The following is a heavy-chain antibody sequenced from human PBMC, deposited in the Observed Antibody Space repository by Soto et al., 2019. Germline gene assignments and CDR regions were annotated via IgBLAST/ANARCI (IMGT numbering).Heavy chain of an antibody. CDR1: GGSFSGYY. CDR3: ARGGGSSWPNWSDP. CDR2: INHSGST. V-gene: IGHV4-34*01. D-gene: IGHD6-13*01. Sequence: SETLSLTCAVYGGSFSGYYWSWIRQPPGKGLEWIGEINHSGSTNYNPSLKSRVTISVDTSKNQFSLKLSSVTAADTAVYYCARGGGSSWPNWSDPWGQGTLVTVSS. J-gene: IGHJ5*02.